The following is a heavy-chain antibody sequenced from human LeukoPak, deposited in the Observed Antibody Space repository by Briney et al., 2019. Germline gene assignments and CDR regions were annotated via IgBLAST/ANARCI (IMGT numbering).Heavy chain of an antibody. CDR2: ITGSGGST. J-gene: IGHJ4*02. D-gene: IGHD4-23*01. Sequence: GGSLRLSCAASGFTFSSYAMSWVRQAPGKGLEWVSAITGSGGSTYYADSVKGRFTISRDNSKNTLYLQMNSLRVEDTAVYYCARDFQSTVVTPMGYWGQGTLVTVSS. CDR3: ARDFQSTVVTPMGY. CDR1: GFTFSSYA. V-gene: IGHV3-23*01.